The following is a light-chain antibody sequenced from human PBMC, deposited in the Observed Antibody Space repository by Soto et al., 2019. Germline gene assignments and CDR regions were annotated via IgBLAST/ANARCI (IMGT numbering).Light chain of an antibody. Sequence: DIQMTQSPSSLSASVGDRVTITCRASQNISSHLNWYQEKPGKAPNLLIYGASSLHGGVPSRFSGSGSGTDFTLTISSLQPEDFATYYCQQSYESPRLTLGGGTKVDIK. CDR3: QQSYESPRLT. CDR2: GAS. CDR1: QNISSH. J-gene: IGKJ4*01. V-gene: IGKV1-39*01.